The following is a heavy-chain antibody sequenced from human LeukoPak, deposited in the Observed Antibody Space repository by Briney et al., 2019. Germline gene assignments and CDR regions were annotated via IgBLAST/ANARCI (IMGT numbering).Heavy chain of an antibody. Sequence: ASVKLSCKASGYTFTSYDINWVRQATGQGLEWMGWMNPNSGNTGYAQKFQGRVTMTRNTSISTAYMELSSLRSEDTAVYYCARGGPTTYYYDSSGPNDYWGQGTLVTVSS. J-gene: IGHJ4*02. CDR1: GYTFTSYD. CDR3: ARGGPTTYYYDSSGPNDY. V-gene: IGHV1-8*01. D-gene: IGHD3-22*01. CDR2: MNPNSGNT.